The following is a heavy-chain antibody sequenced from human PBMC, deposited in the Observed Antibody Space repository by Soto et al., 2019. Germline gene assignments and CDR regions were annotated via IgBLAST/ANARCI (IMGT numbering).Heavy chain of an antibody. J-gene: IGHJ5*02. D-gene: IGHD3-10*01. Sequence: RGESLKISCKVSGYTFTNYWISWVRQMPGKGLAWMGRIDPSDSYLNYSPSFQGHVTISAGRSTNTAYLHFSSLKASDTAVYYCARHRGFGSRNYIDHWGQGTLVTVSS. CDR3: ARHRGFGSRNYIDH. V-gene: IGHV5-10-1*01. CDR2: IDPSDSYL. CDR1: GYTFTNYW.